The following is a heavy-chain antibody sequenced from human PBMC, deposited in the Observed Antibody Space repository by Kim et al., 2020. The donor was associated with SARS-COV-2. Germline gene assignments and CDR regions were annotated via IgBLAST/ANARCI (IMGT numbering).Heavy chain of an antibody. J-gene: IGHJ4*02. Sequence: GGSLRLSCTASGFTFSSYWMSWVRQAPGKGLEWVANIKEDGSEKYYVDSVKGRFTVSRDNAKNSLYLQMNSLSAEDTAVYYCARDVGYCSSTTCYLDYFAYWGQGTLVTVSS. D-gene: IGHD2-2*01. CDR1: GFTFSSYW. CDR3: ARDVGYCSSTTCYLDYFAY. CDR2: IKEDGSEK. V-gene: IGHV3-7*03.